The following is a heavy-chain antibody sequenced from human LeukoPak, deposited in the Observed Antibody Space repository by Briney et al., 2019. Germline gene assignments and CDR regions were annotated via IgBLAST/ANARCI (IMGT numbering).Heavy chain of an antibody. CDR3: ARDRIAARPYYFDY. CDR2: IKQDGSEK. D-gene: IGHD6-6*01. CDR1: GFTFSSYW. Sequence: GGSLRLSCAASGFTFSSYWMSWVRQAPGKGLEWVANIKQDGSEKYYVDSVKGRFTISRDNAKNSLYLQMNSPRAEDTAVYYCARDRIAARPYYFDYWGRGTLVTVSS. V-gene: IGHV3-7*01. J-gene: IGHJ4*02.